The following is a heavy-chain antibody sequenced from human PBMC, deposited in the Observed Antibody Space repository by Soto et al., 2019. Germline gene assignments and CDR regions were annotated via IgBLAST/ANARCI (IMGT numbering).Heavy chain of an antibody. CDR3: ARRIVSTETFDY. D-gene: IGHD5-12*01. CDR2: VYYTGIA. V-gene: IGHV4-59*08. Sequence: QVQLQESGPGLVKPSETLSLTCTVSGGSLTSYYWSWIRQPPGKGLEWIGFVYYTGIARYNPSLKRRVXXXVXASKYQFSLKLTSVTAADTAIYYCARRIVSTETFDYWGQGTLVTVSS. J-gene: IGHJ4*02. CDR1: GGSLTSYY.